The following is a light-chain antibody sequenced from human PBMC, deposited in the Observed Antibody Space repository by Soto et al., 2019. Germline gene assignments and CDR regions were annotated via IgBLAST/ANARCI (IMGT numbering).Light chain of an antibody. CDR1: QSLVYSDGNAY. J-gene: IGKJ2*01. V-gene: IGKV2-30*01. CDR2: KAS. Sequence: DVVLTQSPLSLPVILGQPASISCRSSQSLVYSDGNAYLNWFHQRPGQSPRRLIYKASKRDSGGPYRFSGSGSGTDFTLKISGVEAEDVGVYYCMQGADWPPRTFGQGTKLEIK. CDR3: MQGADWPPRT.